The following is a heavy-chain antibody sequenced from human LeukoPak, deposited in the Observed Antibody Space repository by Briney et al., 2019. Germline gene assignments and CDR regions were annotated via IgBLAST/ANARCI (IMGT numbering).Heavy chain of an antibody. CDR3: ARTTYYYDSSGYYPH. J-gene: IGHJ4*02. CDR1: GGTFSSYA. Sequence: ASVKVSCKASGGTFSSYAISWVRQAPGQGLEWMGGITPIFGTANYAQKFQGRVTITADESTSTAYMELSSLRSEDTAVYYCARTTYYYDSSGYYPHWGQGTLVTVSS. V-gene: IGHV1-69*01. CDR2: ITPIFGTA. D-gene: IGHD3-22*01.